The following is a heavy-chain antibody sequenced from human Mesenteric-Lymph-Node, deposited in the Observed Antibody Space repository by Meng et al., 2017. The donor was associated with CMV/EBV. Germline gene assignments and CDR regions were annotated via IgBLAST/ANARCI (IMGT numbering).Heavy chain of an antibody. V-gene: IGHV3-30*02. CDR3: ARDAVVTSTTNYYYYYGMDV. J-gene: IGHJ6*02. D-gene: IGHD4-23*01. CDR1: GFTFSSYG. Sequence: GESLKISCAASGFTFSSYGMHWVRQAPGKGLEWLAFIRYDGSNRYYADSVKGRFTISRDNSKNTLYLQMNSLRAEDTAVYYCARDAVVTSTTNYYYYYGMDVWGQGTTVTVSS. CDR2: IRYDGSNR.